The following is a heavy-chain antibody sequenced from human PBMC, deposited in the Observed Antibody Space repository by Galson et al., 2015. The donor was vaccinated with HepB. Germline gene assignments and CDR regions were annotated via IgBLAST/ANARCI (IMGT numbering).Heavy chain of an antibody. CDR3: ARNPASYANYNMDV. J-gene: IGHJ6*02. D-gene: IGHD1-1*01. V-gene: IGHV3-48*02. Sequence: SLRLSCAASGFSFSSHSMNWVRQAPGQGLEWVSYISAGSTTRYYAASVQCRFTISRDNARNSVSLRMSSQRDEDTAVYYCARNPASYANYNMDVWGQGTTVTVSS. CDR1: GFSFSSHS. CDR2: ISAGSTTR.